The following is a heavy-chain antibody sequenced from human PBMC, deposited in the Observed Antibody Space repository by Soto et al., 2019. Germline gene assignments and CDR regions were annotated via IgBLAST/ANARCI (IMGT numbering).Heavy chain of an antibody. V-gene: IGHV1-18*01. CDR3: ARDPPPPDY. J-gene: IGHJ4*02. CDR2: ISAYNGNT. CDR1: GYNFASYG. Sequence: QVQLVQSGAEVKKPGASVKVSFKSSGYNFASYGISWMRKAPGQGLEWMGWISAYNGNTNYAQKLQGRVTMTTDTSTSTADMELRSLRSDDTAVYYCARDPPPPDYWGQGTLVTVSS.